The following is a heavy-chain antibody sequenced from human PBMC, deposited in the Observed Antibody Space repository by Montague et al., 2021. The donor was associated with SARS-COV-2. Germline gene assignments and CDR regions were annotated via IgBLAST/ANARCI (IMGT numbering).Heavy chain of an antibody. J-gene: IGHJ6*02. CDR3: ARVPYRLLFVPRYYGMDV. Sequence: SETLSLTCAVYGGSLSGYYWSWIRQPPGEGLEGIAEISHSGSTSYNPSLKSRVTISVDTSKNQFSLKLSSATAAASAVYYYARVPYRLLFVPRYYGMDVWGQGTTVTVSS. V-gene: IGHV4-34*01. D-gene: IGHD2-2*01. CDR1: GGSLSGYY. CDR2: ISHSGST.